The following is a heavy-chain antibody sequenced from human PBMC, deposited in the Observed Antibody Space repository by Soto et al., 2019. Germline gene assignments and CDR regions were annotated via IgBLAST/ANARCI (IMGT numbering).Heavy chain of an antibody. CDR1: GGSFSGYY. D-gene: IGHD6-6*01. CDR2: INHSGST. Sequence: SETLSLTCAVYGGSFSGYYWSWIRQPPGKGLEWIGEINHSGSTNYNPSLKSRVTISVDTSKNQFSLKLSSVTAADTAVYYCARGNQIAARFYYYYGMDVWGQGTTVTVS. V-gene: IGHV4-34*01. CDR3: ARGNQIAARFYYYYGMDV. J-gene: IGHJ6*02.